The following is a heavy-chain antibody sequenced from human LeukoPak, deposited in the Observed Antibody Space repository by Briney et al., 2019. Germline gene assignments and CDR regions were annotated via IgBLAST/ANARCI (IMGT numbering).Heavy chain of an antibody. J-gene: IGHJ4*02. CDR3: ARRARWAQDFDY. D-gene: IGHD5-24*01. CDR2: IWYDGSNK. V-gene: IGHV3-33*01. CDR1: GFTFSSYG. Sequence: PGRSLRLSCAASGFTFSSYGMHWVRQAPGKGLEWVAVIWYDGSNKYYADSVKGRFTISRDNSKNTLYLQMNSLRAEDTAVYYCARRARWAQDFDYWGQGTLVTVSS.